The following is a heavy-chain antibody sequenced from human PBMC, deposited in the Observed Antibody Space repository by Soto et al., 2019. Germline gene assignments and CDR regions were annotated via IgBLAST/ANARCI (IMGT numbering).Heavy chain of an antibody. D-gene: IGHD6-13*01. V-gene: IGHV3-30*18. CDR1: GFTFSSYG. Sequence: GGSLRLSCAASGFTFSSYGMHWVRQAPGKGLEWVAVISYDGSNKYYADSVKGRFTISRDNSKNTLYLQMNSLRAEDTAVYYCAKDTDRIAAAGIFSYLGYYYYGMDVWGQGTTVTVSS. CDR3: AKDTDRIAAAGIFSYLGYYYYGMDV. CDR2: ISYDGSNK. J-gene: IGHJ6*02.